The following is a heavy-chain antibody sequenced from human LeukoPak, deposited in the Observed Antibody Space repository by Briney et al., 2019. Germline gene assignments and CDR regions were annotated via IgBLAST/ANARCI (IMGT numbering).Heavy chain of an antibody. J-gene: IGHJ1*01. CDR2: IYHSGST. CDR1: GYSISSGYY. CDR3: ARDAGYYYDSSGYSITAEYFQH. D-gene: IGHD3-22*01. V-gene: IGHV4-38-2*02. Sequence: SETLSLTCTVSGYSISSGYYWGWIRQPPGKGLEWIGSIYHSGSTYYNPSPKSRVTISVDTSKNQFSLKLSSVTAADTAVYYCARDAGYYYDSSGYSITAEYFQHWGQGTLVTVSS.